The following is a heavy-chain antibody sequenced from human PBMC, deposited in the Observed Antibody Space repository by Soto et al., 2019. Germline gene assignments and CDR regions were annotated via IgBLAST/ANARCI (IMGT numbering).Heavy chain of an antibody. CDR2: IYPSGSP. J-gene: IGHJ4*02. CDR1: GGSISNYY. CDR3: ARDDFWCGRTYDY. D-gene: IGHD3-3*01. V-gene: IGHV4-4*07. Sequence: SETLSLTCSVSGGSISNYYWSWIRQPPGKGLEWIGRIYPSGSPNYNPSLKSRVTMSVDTSNNQFSLKLKLTSVTAADAAVYYCARDDFWCGRTYDYWGQGILVTASS.